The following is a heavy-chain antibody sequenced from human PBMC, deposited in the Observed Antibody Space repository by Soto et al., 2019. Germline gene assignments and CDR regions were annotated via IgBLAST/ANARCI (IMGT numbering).Heavy chain of an antibody. V-gene: IGHV1-69*12. CDR2: IIPIFGTG. J-gene: IGHJ5*02. Sequence: QVQLVQSGAEVKKPGSSVKVSCKASGGTFSSYALSWVRQAPGQGLEWMGGIIPIFGTGNYAQKFQGRVTITADEFTRTAYMELSSLRSEDTAVYYCARARSSSCPVGCWFDPWGQGTLVTVSS. CDR1: GGTFSSYA. D-gene: IGHD2-15*01. CDR3: ARARSSSCPVGCWFDP.